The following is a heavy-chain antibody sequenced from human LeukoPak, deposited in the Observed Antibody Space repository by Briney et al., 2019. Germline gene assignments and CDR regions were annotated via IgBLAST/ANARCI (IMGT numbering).Heavy chain of an antibody. V-gene: IGHV1-18*01. CDR1: GYTFTSYG. CDR2: ISDSNNKT. CDR3: ARVQIVVVTGSYYPDAFDI. D-gene: IGHD2-21*02. Sequence: ASVKVSCKASGYTFTSYGLSWVRQAPGQGPEWMGWISDSNNKTNYAQNLQGRVTMTTDTSTSTAYMELRSLRSDDTAVYYCARVQIVVVTGSYYPDAFDIWGQGTMVTVSS. J-gene: IGHJ3*02.